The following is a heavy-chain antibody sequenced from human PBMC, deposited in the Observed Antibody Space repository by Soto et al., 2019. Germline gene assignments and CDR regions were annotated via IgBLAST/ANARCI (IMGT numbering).Heavy chain of an antibody. CDR1: GFSLSARGVG. Sequence: QITLKESGPTLVKPTQTLTLTCTFSGFSLSARGVGVGWIRQPPGKALEWLALIYWDDTKHYSPSLKSRLTIPQDTSKNQVVHTMTNMDPVDTATYYCAHKGGGDRILDYWGQGTLVTVSS. J-gene: IGHJ4*02. V-gene: IGHV2-5*02. D-gene: IGHD3-16*01. CDR3: AHKGGGDRILDY. CDR2: IYWDDTK.